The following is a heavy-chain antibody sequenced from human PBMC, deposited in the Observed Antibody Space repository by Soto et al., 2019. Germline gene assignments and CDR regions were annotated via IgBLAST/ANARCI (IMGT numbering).Heavy chain of an antibody. Sequence: SETLSLTCTVSGGSIRDYFWTWIRQPPGKGLEWIGYIYYSGRTNYNPSLKSRVSISVDTSKNHFSLQLRSVTAADTAVYYCARGGGYNGMDVWGQGTTVTV. J-gene: IGHJ6*02. D-gene: IGHD3-22*01. CDR3: ARGGGYNGMDV. CDR2: IYYSGRT. CDR1: GGSIRDYF. V-gene: IGHV4-59*01.